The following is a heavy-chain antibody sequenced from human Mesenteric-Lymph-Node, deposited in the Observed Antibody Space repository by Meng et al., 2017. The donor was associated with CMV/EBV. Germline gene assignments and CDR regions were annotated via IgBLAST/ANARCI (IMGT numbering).Heavy chain of an antibody. J-gene: IGHJ4*02. CDR1: GYTFTSYA. V-gene: IGHV1-3*01. Sequence: CKASGYTFTSYAIHWVRQAPGQRLEWMGWINAGNGDTEYSQNFQGRVTITRDSSASTAYMDLSSLRSEDTAFYYCARSSSSSWYVSDYWGQGTLVTVSS. CDR3: ARSSSSSWYVSDY. CDR2: INAGNGDT. D-gene: IGHD6-13*01.